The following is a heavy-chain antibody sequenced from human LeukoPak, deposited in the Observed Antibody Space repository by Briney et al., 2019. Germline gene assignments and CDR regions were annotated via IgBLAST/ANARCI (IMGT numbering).Heavy chain of an antibody. V-gene: IGHV3-7*03. Sequence: TGGSLRLSCAASRFTFSSYWMSWVRQAPGKGLEWVANIKQDGSEKYYVDSVKGRFTISRDNAKNSLYLQLNSLRAEDTAVYYCAKRLTYYYDSSGYPWGQGTLVTVSS. CDR3: AKRLTYYYDSSGYP. J-gene: IGHJ4*02. D-gene: IGHD3-22*01. CDR2: IKQDGSEK. CDR1: RFTFSSYW.